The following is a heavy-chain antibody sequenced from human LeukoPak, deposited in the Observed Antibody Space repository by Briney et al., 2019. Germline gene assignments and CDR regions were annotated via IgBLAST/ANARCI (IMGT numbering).Heavy chain of an antibody. CDR1: GYTFTTYA. Sequence: ASVKVSCKASGYTFTTYAMHWVRQAPGQRLEWMGWINAGNGNTKYSQKFQGRVTITRDTSASTAYMELSSLRSEDTAVYYCAREGKAGDFDYWGQGTLVTVSS. CDR2: INAGNGNT. V-gene: IGHV1-3*01. D-gene: IGHD6-13*01. J-gene: IGHJ4*02. CDR3: AREGKAGDFDY.